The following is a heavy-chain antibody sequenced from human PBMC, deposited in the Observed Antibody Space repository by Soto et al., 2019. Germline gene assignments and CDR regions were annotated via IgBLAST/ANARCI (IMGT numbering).Heavy chain of an antibody. V-gene: IGHV4-34*01. J-gene: IGHJ6*02. CDR1: GGSFSGYY. CDR2: INHSGST. Sequence: SETLSLTCAVYGGSFSGYYWSWIRQPPGKGLEWIGEINHSGSTNYNPSLKSRVTISVDTSKNQFSLKLSSVTAADTAVYYCAGLRLYYDFWSGYYRKAPYYYYGMDVWGQGTTVTVSS. D-gene: IGHD3-3*01. CDR3: AGLRLYYDFWSGYYRKAPYYYYGMDV.